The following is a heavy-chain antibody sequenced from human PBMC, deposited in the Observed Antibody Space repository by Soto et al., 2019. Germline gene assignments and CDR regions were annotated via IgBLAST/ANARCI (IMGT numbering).Heavy chain of an antibody. Sequence: QVQLRQSGPGLVKTSGTLSLTCAVSGGSVSSTNWWTWVRQPPGKRLEWIGEIYHSGSPTYSPSPRGRATISVDKSNHQFSLRLRSVTAADTAVYYCATLPPRIVVTLLPIPTRGQGIQVTVSS. CDR3: ATLPPRIVVTLLPIPT. V-gene: IGHV4-4*02. CDR2: IYHSGSP. J-gene: IGHJ4*02. D-gene: IGHD2-21*01. CDR1: GGSVSSTNW.